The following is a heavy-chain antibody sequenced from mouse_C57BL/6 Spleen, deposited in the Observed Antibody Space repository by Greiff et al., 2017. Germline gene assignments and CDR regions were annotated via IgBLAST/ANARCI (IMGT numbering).Heavy chain of an antibody. D-gene: IGHD2-3*01. CDR1: GYAFSSSW. J-gene: IGHJ3*01. CDR3: AKDTANGYYPWFAY. V-gene: IGHV1-82*01. CDR2: IYPGDGDT. Sequence: VQLQQSGPELVKPGASVKISCKASGYAFSSSWMNWVKQRPGKGLEWIGRIYPGDGDTNYNGKFKGKATLTADKSSSTAYMQRSSLTSEDSAVYFCAKDTANGYYPWFAYWGQGTLVTVSA.